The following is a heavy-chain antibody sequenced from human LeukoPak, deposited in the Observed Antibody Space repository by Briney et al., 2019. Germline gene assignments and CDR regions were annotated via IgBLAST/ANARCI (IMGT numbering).Heavy chain of an antibody. CDR1: GFTFSSYW. CDR2: IKQDGSEK. V-gene: IGHV3-7*01. Sequence: GGSLRLSCAASGFTFSSYWMSWVRQAPGKGLEWVANIKQDGSEKYYVDSVKGRFTISRDNSKNTVYLQMGSLRAEDTAVYYCARERAFYYFDYWGQGALVTVSP. CDR3: ARERAFYYFDY. J-gene: IGHJ4*02.